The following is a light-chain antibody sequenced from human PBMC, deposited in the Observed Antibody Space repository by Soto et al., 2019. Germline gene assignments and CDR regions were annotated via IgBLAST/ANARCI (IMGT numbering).Light chain of an antibody. CDR3: LQALPGGT. CDR1: QSLLHSNGYNY. J-gene: IGKJ1*01. V-gene: IGKV2-28*01. Sequence: DIVMTQSPLSLPVTPGEPASISCRSSQSLLHSNGYNYLDWYLQKPGQSPQLLIYLGSNRASGVHDRFSGSGSGTDFTLKISRVEAEDVGVYYCLQALPGGTFGQGTKVEIK. CDR2: LGS.